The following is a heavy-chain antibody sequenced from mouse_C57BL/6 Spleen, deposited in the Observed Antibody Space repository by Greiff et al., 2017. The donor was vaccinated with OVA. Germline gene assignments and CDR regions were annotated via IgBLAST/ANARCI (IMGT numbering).Heavy chain of an antibody. CDR3: ARAGPLGSFDY. D-gene: IGHD1-1*01. CDR2: IDPSDSYT. Sequence: VQLQQPGAELVMPGASVKLSCKASGYTFTSYWMHWVKQRPGQGLEWIGEIDPSDSYTNYNQKFKGKSTLTVDKSSSTAYMQLSSLTSEDSAVYYCARAGPLGSFDYWGQGTTLTVSS. V-gene: IGHV1-69*01. CDR1: GYTFTSYW. J-gene: IGHJ2*01.